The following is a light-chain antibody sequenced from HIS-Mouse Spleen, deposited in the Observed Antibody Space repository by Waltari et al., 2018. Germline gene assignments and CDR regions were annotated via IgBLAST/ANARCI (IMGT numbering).Light chain of an antibody. Sequence: QSALTQPRSVSGSPGQSVTISCTGTSSDVGGYNYVSWYQQHPGKAPKLMIYDVSKRPPGIPGRFSGSNSGNTATLTISGTQAMDEADYYCQAWDSSTVVFGGGTKLTVL. CDR3: QAWDSSTVV. CDR2: DVS. CDR1: SSDVGGYNY. V-gene: IGLV2-11*01. J-gene: IGLJ2*01.